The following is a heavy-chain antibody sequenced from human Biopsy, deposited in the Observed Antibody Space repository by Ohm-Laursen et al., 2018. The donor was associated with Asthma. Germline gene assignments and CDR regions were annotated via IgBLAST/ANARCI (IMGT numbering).Heavy chain of an antibody. J-gene: IGHJ4*02. V-gene: IGHV3-53*01. Sequence: SLRLSCTASGFTFSIYDIHWVRQAPGKGLEWVSVIYSGGTSHTADSVRGRFTISRDYSKNTLYLQMHSLRAGDTAVYYCARGDSSNWSHYYFDYWGQGTLVTVSS. CDR1: GFTFSIYD. CDR3: ARGDSSNWSHYYFDY. CDR2: IYSGGTS. D-gene: IGHD3-22*01.